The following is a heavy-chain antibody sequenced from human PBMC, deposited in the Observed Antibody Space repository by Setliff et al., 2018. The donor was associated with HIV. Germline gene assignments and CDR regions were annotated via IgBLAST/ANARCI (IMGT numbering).Heavy chain of an antibody. J-gene: IGHJ6*02. V-gene: IGHV4-59*11. CDR1: GGSISSHY. D-gene: IGHD3-16*01. CDR3: ATDPKGDG. CDR2: IYYSGST. Sequence: PSETLSLTCTVSGGSISSHYWSWIRQPPGKGLEWIGSIYYSGSTNYNPSLKSRVTISVDKSKNQLSLSPDSVTAADTAVYYCATDPKGDGWGPGTTVTVSS.